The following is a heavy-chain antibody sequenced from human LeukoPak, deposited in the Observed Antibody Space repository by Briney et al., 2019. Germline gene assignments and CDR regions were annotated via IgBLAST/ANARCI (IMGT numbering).Heavy chain of an antibody. CDR1: GGSISSGSYY. CDR2: IYTSGST. J-gene: IGHJ4*02. V-gene: IGHV4-61*02. Sequence: SQTLSLTCTASGGSISSGSYYWSWIRQPAGKGREWIGRIYTSGSTNYNPSLKSRVTISVDTSKNQFSLKLSSVTAADTAVYYCARNSGYDSDYFDYWGQGTLVTVSS. D-gene: IGHD5-12*01. CDR3: ARNSGYDSDYFDY.